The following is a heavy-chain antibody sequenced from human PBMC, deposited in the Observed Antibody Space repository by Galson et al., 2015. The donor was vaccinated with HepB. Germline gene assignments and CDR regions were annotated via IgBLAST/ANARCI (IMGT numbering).Heavy chain of an antibody. CDR3: ATVGRYSSSWYGWFDP. D-gene: IGHD6-13*01. Sequence: SVKVSCKVSGYTLTELSMHWVRQAPGKGLEWMGGFDPEDGETIYAQKFQGRVTMTEDTSTDTAYMELSSLRSEDTAVYYCATVGRYSSSWYGWFDPWGQGTLVTVSS. V-gene: IGHV1-24*01. CDR2: FDPEDGET. CDR1: GYTLTELS. J-gene: IGHJ5*02.